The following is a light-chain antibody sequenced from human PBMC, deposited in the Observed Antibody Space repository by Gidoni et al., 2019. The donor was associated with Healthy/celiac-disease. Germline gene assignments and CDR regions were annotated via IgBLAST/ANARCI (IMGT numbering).Light chain of an antibody. Sequence: ETALTQSPATLSLSPVYRATLSCRASQSVSSYLAWYQQKPGQAPRLLIYDASNRATGIPARFSGSGSGTDFTLTISSLEPEDFAVYYCQQRSNWPLTFGGGTKVEIK. CDR1: QSVSSY. CDR2: DAS. V-gene: IGKV3-11*01. J-gene: IGKJ4*01. CDR3: QQRSNWPLT.